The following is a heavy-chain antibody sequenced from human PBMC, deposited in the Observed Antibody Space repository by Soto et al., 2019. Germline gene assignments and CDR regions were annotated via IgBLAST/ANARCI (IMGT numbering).Heavy chain of an antibody. Sequence: QVQLVESGGGVVQPGRSLTLSCAASGFTISSYGMHWVRQAPGKGLEWVAVIWYDGSNKYYADSVKGRFTISRDNSKNTLYLQMNSLRAEDTAVYCCARALAALGGMDVWGQGTTVTVSS. CDR1: GFTISSYG. V-gene: IGHV3-33*01. CDR3: ARALAALGGMDV. D-gene: IGHD6-13*01. J-gene: IGHJ6*02. CDR2: IWYDGSNK.